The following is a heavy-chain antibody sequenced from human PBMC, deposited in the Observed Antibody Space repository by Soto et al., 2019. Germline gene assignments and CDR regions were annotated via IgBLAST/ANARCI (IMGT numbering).Heavy chain of an antibody. Sequence: GGSLRLSCTASGFTFGDYAMSWFRQAPGKGLEWVGFIRSKAYGGTTEYAASVKGRFTISRDDSKSIAYLQMNSLKTEDTAVYYCTRDPVILWGGGYYGMDVWGQGTTVTVSS. V-gene: IGHV3-49*03. CDR1: GFTFGDYA. J-gene: IGHJ6*02. CDR2: IRSKAYGGTT. CDR3: TRDPVILWGGGYYGMDV. D-gene: IGHD2-21*01.